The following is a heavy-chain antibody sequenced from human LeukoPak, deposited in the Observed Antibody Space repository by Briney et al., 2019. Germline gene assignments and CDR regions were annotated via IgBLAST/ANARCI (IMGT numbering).Heavy chain of an antibody. V-gene: IGHV1-18*01. CDR1: GYKFNTYD. D-gene: IGHD4-17*01. CDR3: ARVTTVNRSPWSWGPKKIGQEVNWFDP. Sequence: ASVKVSCKASGYKFNTYDITWVRQAPGQGLEWMGWVSGNNGNRKYAQKFQGRVTMTTDTSTSTANMELRSRRSDDTAVYYCARVTTVNRSPWSWGPKKIGQEVNWFDPWGQGTLVIVSS. J-gene: IGHJ5*02. CDR2: VSGNNGNR.